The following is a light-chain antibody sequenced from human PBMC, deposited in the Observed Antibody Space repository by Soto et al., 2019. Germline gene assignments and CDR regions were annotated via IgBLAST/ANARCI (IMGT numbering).Light chain of an antibody. Sequence: EIVLTQSPGTLSLSSGEGATLSCRASQTVINNYLAWYQQKPGQAPRLLVYGASNRAIGIPDRFSGSGSGTEFTLSISRLEPEDFAVYHCQQYCTSLSFGGGTKVEIK. CDR2: GAS. CDR1: QTVINNY. CDR3: QQYCTSLS. V-gene: IGKV3-20*01. J-gene: IGKJ4*01.